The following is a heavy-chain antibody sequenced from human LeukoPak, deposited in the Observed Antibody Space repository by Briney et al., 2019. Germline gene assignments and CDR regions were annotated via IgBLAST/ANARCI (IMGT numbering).Heavy chain of an antibody. CDR2: INSNSGDT. Sequence: AASVKVSCKASGYTFTGYYIHWVRQAPGQGLEWMGWINSNSGDTKYVQKFQGRVTMTRDTSISTAYMELSRLRSDDTAVYYCARNSMADTAMVIDYWGQGTLVTVSS. CDR1: GYTFTGYY. J-gene: IGHJ4*02. V-gene: IGHV1-2*02. D-gene: IGHD5-18*01. CDR3: ARNSMADTAMVIDY.